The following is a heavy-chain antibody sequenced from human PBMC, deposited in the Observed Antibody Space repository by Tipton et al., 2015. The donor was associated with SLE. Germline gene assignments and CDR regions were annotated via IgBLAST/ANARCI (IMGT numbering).Heavy chain of an antibody. J-gene: IGHJ4*02. CDR2: IFYSGST. Sequence: TLSLTCTVSGGSISSSSYYWGWIRQPPGKGLEWIGSIFYSGSTYYNPSLKSRVTISVDTSKNQFSLKLSSVTAADTAVYYCASLTGGLDYWGQGTLVTVSS. D-gene: IGHD7-27*01. CDR3: ASLTGGLDY. V-gene: IGHV4-39*07. CDR1: GGSISSSSYY.